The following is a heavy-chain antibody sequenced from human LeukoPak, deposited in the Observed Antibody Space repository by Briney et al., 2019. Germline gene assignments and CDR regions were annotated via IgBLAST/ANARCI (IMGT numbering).Heavy chain of an antibody. CDR3: ARPWGDLFGPNYYGSGDREGDY. CDR1: GYSISSGYY. Sequence: SETLSLTCTVSGYSISSGYYWGWIRQPPGKGLEWIGSIYYSGSTYYNPSLKSRVTISVDTSKNQFSLKLSSVTAADTAVYYCARPWGDLFGPNYYGSGDREGDYWGQGTLVTVSS. J-gene: IGHJ4*02. V-gene: IGHV4-38-2*02. CDR2: IYYSGST. D-gene: IGHD3-10*01.